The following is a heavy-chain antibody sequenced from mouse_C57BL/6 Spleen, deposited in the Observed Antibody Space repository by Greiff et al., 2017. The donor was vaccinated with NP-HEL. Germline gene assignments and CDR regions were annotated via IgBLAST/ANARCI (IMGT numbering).Heavy chain of an antibody. Sequence: QVQLQQPGAELVRPGSSVKLSCKASGYTFPSYWMDWVKQRPGQGLEWIGNIYPSDSETHYNPKFKYKSTLTADTSSTTAYMPLCSLTSVDSAVYYCALALWDGFAYWGQGTLVPVSA. V-gene: IGHV1-61*01. CDR3: ALALWDGFAY. CDR1: GYTFPSYW. J-gene: IGHJ3*01. D-gene: IGHD4-1*01. CDR2: IYPSDSET.